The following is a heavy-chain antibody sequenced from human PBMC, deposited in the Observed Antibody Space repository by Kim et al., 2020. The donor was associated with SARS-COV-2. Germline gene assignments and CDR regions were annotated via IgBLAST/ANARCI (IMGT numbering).Heavy chain of an antibody. D-gene: IGHD5-12*01. CDR3: VRDPRYKSNYYGMDV. V-gene: IGHV3-53*01. J-gene: IGHJ6*02. CDR1: GFTVRTNN. Sequence: GGSLRLSCAASGFTVRTNNMNWVRQAPGKGLECVSVIYSDGSTYYADSVKGRFIISRDDFQNTLYLQINSLRAEDTAVYFCVRDPRYKSNYYGMDVWGQGTTVTVSS. CDR2: IYSDGST.